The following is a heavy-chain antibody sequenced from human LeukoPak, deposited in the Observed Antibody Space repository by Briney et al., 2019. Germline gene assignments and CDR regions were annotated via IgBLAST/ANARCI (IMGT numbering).Heavy chain of an antibody. CDR3: ARDGGEWELLGAFDI. CDR1: GFTFRNYW. V-gene: IGHV3-7*05. Sequence: GGSLRLSCAASGFTFRNYWISWVRQAPGKGLEWVANIKQDGSEKHYVDSVKGRFTISRDDATNSLYLQMNSLRIEDTAVYYCARDGGEWELLGAFDIWGQGTMVTVSS. D-gene: IGHD1-26*01. CDR2: IKQDGSEK. J-gene: IGHJ3*02.